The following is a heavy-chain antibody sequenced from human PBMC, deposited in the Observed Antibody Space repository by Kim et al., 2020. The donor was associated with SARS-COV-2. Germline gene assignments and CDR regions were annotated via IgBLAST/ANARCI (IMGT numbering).Heavy chain of an antibody. CDR3: ARGQWYRTYTVRQFDY. Sequence: SETLSLTCAVYGGSFSGYYWSWIRQPPGKGLEWIGEINHSGSTNYNPSLKSRVTISVDTSKNQFSLKLSSVTAADTAVYYCARGQWYRTYTVRQFDYWG. V-gene: IGHV4-34*01. D-gene: IGHD4-4*01. J-gene: IGHJ4*01. CDR1: GGSFSGYY. CDR2: INHSGST.